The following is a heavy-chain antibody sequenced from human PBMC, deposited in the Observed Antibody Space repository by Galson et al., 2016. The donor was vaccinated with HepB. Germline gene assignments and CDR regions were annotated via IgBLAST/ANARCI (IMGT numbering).Heavy chain of an antibody. CDR3: ARLRGGGVDV. D-gene: IGHD3-10*01. CDR1: RHDFTGYW. Sequence: QSGAEVKKPGESLKISCKGSRHDFTGYWIGWVRQVSGKGLEWMGMIHPGDFSTKYSPSYQGRVTISADTSISTAYLQWRALNASDTASYYCARLRGGGVDVWGQGTPVTVSS. V-gene: IGHV5-51*01. J-gene: IGHJ6*02. CDR2: IHPGDFST.